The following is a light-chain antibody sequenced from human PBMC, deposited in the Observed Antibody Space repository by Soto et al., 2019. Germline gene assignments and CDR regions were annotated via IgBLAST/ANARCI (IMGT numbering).Light chain of an antibody. CDR2: QVT. J-gene: IGLJ1*01. CDR3: SSFTSTTSLYV. CDR1: GSDIAGYNY. Sequence: QSALAQPASVSVSPGQAITISCTGTGSDIAGYNYVSWFQQHPGKAPKLMMYQVTIRPSGVSNRFSGAKSGNTASLTISGLQAEDEAEYYCSSFTSTTSLYVFGTGTKATVL. V-gene: IGLV2-14*01.